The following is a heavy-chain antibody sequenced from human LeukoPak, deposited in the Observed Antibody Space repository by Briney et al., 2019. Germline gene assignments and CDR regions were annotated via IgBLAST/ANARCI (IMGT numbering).Heavy chain of an antibody. J-gene: IGHJ4*02. CDR3: ASTGYYDSSHLPGL. D-gene: IGHD3-22*01. CDR1: GGSISSSSYY. V-gene: IGHV4-39*07. Sequence: SETLSLTCTVSGGSISSSSYYWGWIRQPPGKGLEWIGSIYYSGSTYYNPSLKSRVTISVDTSKNQFSLKLSSVTAADTAVYYCASTGYYDSSHLPGLWGQATLVTVSS. CDR2: IYYSGST.